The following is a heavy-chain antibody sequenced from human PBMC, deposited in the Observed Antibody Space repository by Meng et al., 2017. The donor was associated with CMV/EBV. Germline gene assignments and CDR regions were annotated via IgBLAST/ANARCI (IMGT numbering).Heavy chain of an antibody. D-gene: IGHD1-26*01. CDR3: ARGVEATGKADY. Sequence: QATTPLGGVVVLDRSDTLTLKRSLCGGPFCFYLWRWIPQPPGEALECIGEIRQSGSTNYNPSLKRRVTIRRDASKKLFSQRLICVSGGDTAVYFCARGVEATGKADYWGQGTLVTVSS. V-gene: IGHV4-34*02. CDR1: GGPFCFYL. CDR2: IRQSGST. J-gene: IGHJ4*02.